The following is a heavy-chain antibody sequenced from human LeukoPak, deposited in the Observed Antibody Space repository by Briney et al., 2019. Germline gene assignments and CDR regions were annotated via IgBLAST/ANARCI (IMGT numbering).Heavy chain of an antibody. V-gene: IGHV4-4*07. CDR2: IYTSGST. CDR1: GGSISSYY. D-gene: IGHD3-10*01. Sequence: SETLSLTCTVSGGSISSYYWSWIRRPAGKGLEWIGRIYTSGSTNYNPSLKSRVTMSVDTSKNQFSLKLSSVTAADTAVYYCARAGDYYGSGSYYDYFDYWGQGTLVTVSS. J-gene: IGHJ4*02. CDR3: ARAGDYYGSGSYYDYFDY.